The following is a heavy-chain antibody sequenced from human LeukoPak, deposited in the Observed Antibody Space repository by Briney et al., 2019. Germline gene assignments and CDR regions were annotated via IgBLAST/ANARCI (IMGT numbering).Heavy chain of an antibody. CDR1: GGTFSSYA. J-gene: IGHJ4*02. Sequence: GASVKVSCKASGGTFSSYAISWVRQAPGQGLEWMGRIIPILGIANYAQKFQGRVTITADKSTSTAYMELSSLRSEDTAVYYCAWAHQLGYCSGGSCYWGQGTLVTVSS. D-gene: IGHD2-15*01. CDR2: IIPILGIA. V-gene: IGHV1-69*04. CDR3: AWAHQLGYCSGGSCY.